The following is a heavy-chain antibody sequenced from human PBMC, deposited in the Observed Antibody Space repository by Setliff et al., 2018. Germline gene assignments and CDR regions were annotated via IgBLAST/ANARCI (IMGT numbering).Heavy chain of an antibody. J-gene: IGHJ4*02. Sequence: SETLSLTCAVSGYSINRGYYWGGIRQPPGKGLEWIGGIYHSGSTYYNPSLKSRVTISIDTSKNKFSLKLTSVTAADTAVYYCARRRVSYVDYWGQGTMVTVSS. CDR1: GYSINRGYY. CDR2: IYHSGST. V-gene: IGHV4-38-2*01. CDR3: ARRRVSYVDY. D-gene: IGHD3-16*01.